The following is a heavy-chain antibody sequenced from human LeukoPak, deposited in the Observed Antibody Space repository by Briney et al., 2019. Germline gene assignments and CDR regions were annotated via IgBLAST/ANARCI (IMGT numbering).Heavy chain of an antibody. CDR3: AREVGSSSPAYYYYYMDV. D-gene: IGHD6-6*01. CDR2: IYTSGST. Sequence: SQTLSLTCTVSGGSISSGSYYWSWLRPPAGKGLEWIGRIYTSGSTNYNPSPKSRVTISVDTSKNQFSLKLSSVTAADTAVYYCAREVGSSSPAYYYYYMDVWSKGTTVTVSS. J-gene: IGHJ6*03. CDR1: GGSISSGSYY. V-gene: IGHV4-61*02.